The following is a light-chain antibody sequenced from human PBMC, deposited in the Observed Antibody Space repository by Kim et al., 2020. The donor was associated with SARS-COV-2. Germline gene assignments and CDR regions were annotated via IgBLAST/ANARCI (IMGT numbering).Light chain of an antibody. CDR3: QQYNNWPPT. J-gene: IGKJ1*01. CDR2: GAS. CDR1: QSVSSN. V-gene: IGKV3-15*01. Sequence: LSPWERATSTCRASQSVSSNFAWYQQKPGQAPRLLIYGASTRATGIPARFSGSGSGTEFTLTISSLQSEDFAVYYCQQYNNWPPTFGQGTKVDIK.